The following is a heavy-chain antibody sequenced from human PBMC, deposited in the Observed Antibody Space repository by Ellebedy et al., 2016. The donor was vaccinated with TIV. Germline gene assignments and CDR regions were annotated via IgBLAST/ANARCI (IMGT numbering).Heavy chain of an antibody. CDR3: TTDTWGSGWYTLEIDY. V-gene: IGHV3-15*07. J-gene: IGHJ4*02. D-gene: IGHD6-19*01. Sequence: GESLKISXAASGFTFSNAWMNWVRQAPGKGLEWVGRIKSKTDGGTTDYAAPVKGRFTISRDDSKNTLYLQMNSLKTEDTAVYYCTTDTWGSGWYTLEIDYWGQGTLVTVSS. CDR2: IKSKTDGGTT. CDR1: GFTFSNAW.